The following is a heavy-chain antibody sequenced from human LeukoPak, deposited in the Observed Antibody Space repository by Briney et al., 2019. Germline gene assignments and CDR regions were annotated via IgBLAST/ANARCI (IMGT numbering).Heavy chain of an antibody. CDR2: IYYSGST. J-gene: IGHJ3*02. CDR3: ARDEIGAFDI. Sequence: PSETLSLTCTVSGGSISSYYWSWIRQPPGEGLEWIGYIYYSGSTNYNPSLKSRVTITVDTSKNQFSLKLSSVTAADTAVYYCARDEIGAFDIWGQGTMVTVSS. CDR1: GGSISSYY. V-gene: IGHV4-59*01.